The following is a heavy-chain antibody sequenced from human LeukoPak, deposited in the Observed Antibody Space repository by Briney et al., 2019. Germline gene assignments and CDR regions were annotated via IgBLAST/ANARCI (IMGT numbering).Heavy chain of an antibody. CDR2: MFSRGST. CDR1: GGSISGATFY. D-gene: IGHD3-22*01. J-gene: IGHJ6*03. Sequence: SETLSLTCTVSGGSISGATFYWGWIRQPPGKGLEWIGSMFSRGSTFYNPSLKSRFTMSVDTSKNQFSLKLTSVTAADTAVYYCARGDYYDSKGAYYYYYYMDVWGKGTTVTISS. CDR3: ARGDYYDSKGAYYYYYYMDV. V-gene: IGHV4-39*07.